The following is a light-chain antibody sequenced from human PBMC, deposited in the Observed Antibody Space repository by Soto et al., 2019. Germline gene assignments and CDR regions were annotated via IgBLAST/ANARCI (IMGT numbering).Light chain of an antibody. J-gene: IGLJ1*01. Sequence: QSALTQPASVSGSPGQSITISCTGTSSDVGDYNDVSWYQQHPGKAPKLMMYEVSNRPSGVSNRFSGSKSGNTASLTISGLQAEDEADYYCSSYTSSSTLYVFVTGTKLTVL. V-gene: IGLV2-14*01. CDR3: SSYTSSSTLYV. CDR1: SSDVGDYND. CDR2: EVS.